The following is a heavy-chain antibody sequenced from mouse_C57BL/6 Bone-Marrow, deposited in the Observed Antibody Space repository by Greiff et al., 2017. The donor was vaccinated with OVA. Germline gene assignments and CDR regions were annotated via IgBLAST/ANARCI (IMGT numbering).Heavy chain of an antibody. CDR3: ARLLRGYYYAMDY. J-gene: IGHJ4*01. Sequence: QVQLQQPGAELVMPGASVKLSCKASGYTFTSYWMHWVKQRPGQGLEWIGEIDPSDSYTNYNQKFKGKSTLTVDKSSSTAYMQLSSLTSEDSAVYYCARLLRGYYYAMDYWGQGTSVTVSS. D-gene: IGHD1-1*01. CDR2: IDPSDSYT. CDR1: GYTFTSYW. V-gene: IGHV1-69*01.